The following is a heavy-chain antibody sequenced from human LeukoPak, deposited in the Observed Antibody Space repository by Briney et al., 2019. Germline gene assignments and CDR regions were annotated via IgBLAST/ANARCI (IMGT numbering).Heavy chain of an antibody. Sequence: GGSLRLSCAASGFTVSSNYMSWVRQAPGKGLEWVSVIYSGGSTYYADSVKGRFTISRDKSKNTLYLQMNSLRAEDTAVYYCARDGTREYSYGYPYYYYGMDVWGQGTTVTVSS. V-gene: IGHV3-53*01. D-gene: IGHD5-18*01. CDR1: GFTVSSNY. CDR2: IYSGGST. J-gene: IGHJ6*02. CDR3: ARDGTREYSYGYPYYYYGMDV.